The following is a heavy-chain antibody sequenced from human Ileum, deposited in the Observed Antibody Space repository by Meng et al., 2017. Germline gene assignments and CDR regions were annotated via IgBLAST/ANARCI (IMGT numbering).Heavy chain of an antibody. CDR2: ISYDGSNK. V-gene: IGHV3-30*04. CDR1: GFTITNYA. Sequence: GESLKISCAASGFTITNYAMSWARQAPGKGLEWVAVISYDGSNKYYADSVKGRFTISRDNSKNTLYLQMNSLRAEDTAVYYCARGTLRSGYRNHKFDYWGQGTLVTVSS. CDR3: ARGTLRSGYRNHKFDY. D-gene: IGHD3-22*01. J-gene: IGHJ4*02.